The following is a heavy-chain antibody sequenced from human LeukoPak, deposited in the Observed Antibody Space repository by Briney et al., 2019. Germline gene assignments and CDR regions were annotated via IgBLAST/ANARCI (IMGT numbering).Heavy chain of an antibody. Sequence: SETLSLTCTVSGGSIRSSSYYWGWVRQPPGKGLEWIGSIYYSGSTYYNPSLKSRVTISVDTSKNQFSLKLSSVTAADTAVYYCARLVGTDDAEYFQHWGQGTLVTVSS. CDR3: ARLVGTDDAEYFQH. CDR1: GGSIRSSSYY. V-gene: IGHV4-39*01. D-gene: IGHD1-26*01. J-gene: IGHJ1*01. CDR2: IYYSGST.